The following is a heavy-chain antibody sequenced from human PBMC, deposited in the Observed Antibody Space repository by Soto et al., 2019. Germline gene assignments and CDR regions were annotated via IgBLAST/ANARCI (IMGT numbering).Heavy chain of an antibody. CDR1: GFTFNNYA. CDR2: ITDSGDDT. D-gene: IGHD2-2*01. CDR3: AKLGSSSWSPHYYFDS. V-gene: IGHV3-23*01. Sequence: EVQLLESGGGLVQPGGSLRLSCAASGFTFNNYAMGWVRQAPAKGLEWVSAITDSGDDTYYIDSVKGRFTISRDNSKSTLYLQMNSLRAADTAIYYCAKLGSSSWSPHYYFDSWGQGTLVTVSS. J-gene: IGHJ4*02.